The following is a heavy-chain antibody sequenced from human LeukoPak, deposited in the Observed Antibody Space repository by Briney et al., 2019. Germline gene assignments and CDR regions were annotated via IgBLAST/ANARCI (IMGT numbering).Heavy chain of an antibody. CDR3: AKAPVTSRRGAFCYPFAY. CDR1: GFSFSSYA. Sequence: GGSLRLSCATSGFSFSSYAMSWVRQAPGKGLEWVSAMSSSDDGRYYAASVRGRFTISRDTSRSTLYLQMNSLRAEDAAVYYCAKAPVTSRRGAFCYPFAYWGQGTLVTVSS. J-gene: IGHJ4*02. V-gene: IGHV3-23*01. D-gene: IGHD2-15*01. CDR2: MSSSDDGR.